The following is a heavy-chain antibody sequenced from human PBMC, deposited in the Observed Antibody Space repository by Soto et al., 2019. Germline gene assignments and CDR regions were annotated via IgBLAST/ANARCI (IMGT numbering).Heavy chain of an antibody. CDR3: AKDISGERNSGLRAGLWSGYTYYYYGMDV. V-gene: IGHV3-9*01. J-gene: IGHJ6*02. D-gene: IGHD3-3*01. CDR1: GFTFEDYA. Sequence: GGSLRLSCAASGFTFEDYAMHWVRQAPGKGLEWVSGMSWNSGSIGYADSVKGRFTISRDNAKNSLYLQMNSLRAEDTALYYCAKDISGERNSGLRAGLWSGYTYYYYGMDVWGQGTTVTVSS. CDR2: MSWNSGSI.